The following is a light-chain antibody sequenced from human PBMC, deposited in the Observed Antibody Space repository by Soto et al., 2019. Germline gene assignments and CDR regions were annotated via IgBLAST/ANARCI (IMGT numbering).Light chain of an antibody. Sequence: QSALTQPPSVSGAPGQRVTISCTGSSSNIGAGYDVHWYQQLPGTAPKLLLYGNNNWPSGVPDRFSGSKSGSSASLAITGLQAEDEADYYCQSYDSRLSVIFGGGTKLTVL. CDR1: SSNIGAGYD. CDR3: QSYDSRLSVI. CDR2: GNN. J-gene: IGLJ2*01. V-gene: IGLV1-40*01.